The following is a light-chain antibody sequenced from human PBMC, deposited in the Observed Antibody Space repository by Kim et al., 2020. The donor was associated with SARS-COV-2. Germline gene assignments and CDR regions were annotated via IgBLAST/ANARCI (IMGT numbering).Light chain of an antibody. CDR3: QQSYTLQYT. Sequence: SVSVGDRVTITCRASQNINTFLNWYQQKPGRAPKLLIFDASNLKGGVPSRFSGSGSGTQFTLTISSLQPGDFATYYCQQSYTLQYTFGPGTKLEI. V-gene: IGKV1-39*01. J-gene: IGKJ2*01. CDR2: DAS. CDR1: QNINTF.